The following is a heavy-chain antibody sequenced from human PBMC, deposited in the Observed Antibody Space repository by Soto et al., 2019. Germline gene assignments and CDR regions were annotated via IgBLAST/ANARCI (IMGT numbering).Heavy chain of an antibody. Sequence: SETLSLTCAVYCGSFSGYYWSWIRQPPGKGLEWIGEINHSGSTNYNPSLKSRVTISVDTPKNQFSLKLSSVTAADTAVYYCARRPKELPHFDYWGQGTLVTVSS. D-gene: IGHD1-26*01. J-gene: IGHJ4*02. V-gene: IGHV4-34*01. CDR1: CGSFSGYY. CDR3: ARRPKELPHFDY. CDR2: INHSGST.